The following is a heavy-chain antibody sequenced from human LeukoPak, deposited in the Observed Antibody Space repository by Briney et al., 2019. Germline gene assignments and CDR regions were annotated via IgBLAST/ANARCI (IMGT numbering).Heavy chain of an antibody. Sequence: ASVKVSCKASGYTFTSYAMHWVRQAPGQRLEWMGWINAGNGNTKYSQELQGRVTITRDTSASTAYMELSSLRSEDMAVYYCARDHLGLPDYWGQGTLVTVSS. CDR3: ARDHLGLPDY. CDR1: GYTFTSYA. D-gene: IGHD2-15*01. J-gene: IGHJ4*02. V-gene: IGHV1-3*03. CDR2: INAGNGNT.